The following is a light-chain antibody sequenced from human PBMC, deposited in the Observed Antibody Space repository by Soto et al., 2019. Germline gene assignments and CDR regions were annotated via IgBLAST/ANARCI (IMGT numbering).Light chain of an antibody. CDR1: QSVLYSSNNKNY. Sequence: DIVMTQSPDSLAVSLGERATINCKSSQSVLYSSNNKNYLALSQQKPGQPPKLLLYWASTRESGVPDRFSGSVSGADFTLTTSSLKAEDVAVYYCQHYYGTSWPFGQGTKVEIK. CDR3: QHYYGTSWP. J-gene: IGKJ1*01. CDR2: WAS. V-gene: IGKV4-1*01.